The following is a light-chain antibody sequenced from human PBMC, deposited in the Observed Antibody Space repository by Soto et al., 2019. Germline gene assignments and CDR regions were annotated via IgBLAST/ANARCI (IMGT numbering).Light chain of an antibody. Sequence: EVVLTQSPGTLSLTPGERATLSCRASQSISQSLAWYQQRPGQSPRLLIFDASNRATGIPARFSGSGSATDFTLTISRLEPEDFAVYFCHQYGTFPITFGQGTRLEIK. J-gene: IGKJ5*01. CDR3: HQYGTFPIT. V-gene: IGKV3-20*01. CDR1: QSISQS. CDR2: DAS.